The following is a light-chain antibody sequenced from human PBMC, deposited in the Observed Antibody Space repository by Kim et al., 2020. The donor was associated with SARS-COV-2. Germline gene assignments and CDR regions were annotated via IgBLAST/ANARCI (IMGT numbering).Light chain of an antibody. CDR3: QQRSKWPPEIT. CDR1: PSVVDQ. J-gene: IGKJ5*01. Sequence: EIVLTQSPATLSLSPGETAALSCRASPSVVDQLGWYQQKPGQAPRLVIYDTSNRAAGIPARFSGSGSGTDFTLTISSLEPEDFAIYFCQQRSKWPPEITFGQGTRLEIK. V-gene: IGKV3-11*01. CDR2: DTS.